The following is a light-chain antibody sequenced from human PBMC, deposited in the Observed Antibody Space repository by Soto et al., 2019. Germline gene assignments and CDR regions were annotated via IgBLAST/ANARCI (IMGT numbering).Light chain of an antibody. CDR3: QQRRSRLT. CDR2: DAS. CDR1: QSVSGY. J-gene: IGKJ4*01. Sequence: EIVLTQSPATLSLSPGERATLSCRASQSVSGYLAWYQQKPGQAPRLLIYDASTRATGIPARFSGSGSATDFTLTISSLETEDFAVYYCQQRRSRLTFGGGTKVEIK. V-gene: IGKV3-11*01.